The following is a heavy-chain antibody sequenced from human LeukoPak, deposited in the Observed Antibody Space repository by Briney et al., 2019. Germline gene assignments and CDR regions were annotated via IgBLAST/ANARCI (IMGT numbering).Heavy chain of an antibody. D-gene: IGHD4-11*01. J-gene: IGHJ4*02. V-gene: IGHV3-23*01. CDR2: ISSSGGST. Sequence: QPGGSLRLSCAASEFTFSNYGMGWVRQAPGKGLEWVSAISSSGGSTYYADSVKGRFTISRDNSKNTLYLQMNSLRAEDTAVYYWAEVRRDSGTTTKGGFDYWGQGTLVTVSS. CDR3: AEVRRDSGTTTKGGFDY. CDR1: EFTFSNYG.